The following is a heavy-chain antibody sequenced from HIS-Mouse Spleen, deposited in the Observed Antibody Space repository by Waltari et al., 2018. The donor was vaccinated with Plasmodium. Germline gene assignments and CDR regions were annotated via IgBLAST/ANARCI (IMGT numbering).Heavy chain of an antibody. V-gene: IGHV4-4*07. CDR2: IYTSGST. D-gene: IGHD7-27*01. Sequence: QVQLQESGPGLVKPSETLSLTCTVSGGSISSYYWSWIRQPAGKGLEWIGRIYTSGSTNYNPSLKSRGTMSVDTSKNQFSLKLSSVTAADTAVYYCARDGANWGLYWYFDLWGRGTLVTVSS. CDR1: GGSISSYY. CDR3: ARDGANWGLYWYFDL. J-gene: IGHJ2*01.